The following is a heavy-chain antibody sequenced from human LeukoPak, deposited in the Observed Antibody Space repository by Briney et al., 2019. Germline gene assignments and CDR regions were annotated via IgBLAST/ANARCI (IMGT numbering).Heavy chain of an antibody. CDR3: AGGIAAAWDY. Sequence: SETLSLTCAVYGGSFSGYYWSWIRQPPGKGLEWIGEINHSGSTNYNPSLKSRVTISVDTSKNQFSPKLSSVTAADTAVYYCAGGIAAAWDYWGQGTLVTVSS. V-gene: IGHV4-34*01. CDR1: GGSFSGYY. J-gene: IGHJ4*02. D-gene: IGHD6-13*01. CDR2: INHSGST.